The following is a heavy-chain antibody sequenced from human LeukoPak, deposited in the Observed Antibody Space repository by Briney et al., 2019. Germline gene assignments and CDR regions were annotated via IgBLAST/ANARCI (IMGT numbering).Heavy chain of an antibody. CDR1: GYTFTSYG. V-gene: IGHV1-18*01. D-gene: IGHD3-10*01. Sequence: ASVKVSCKASGYTFTSYGISWVRQAPGQGREWMGWISADNGNTNYAQKLQGRVTMTTDTSTSTAYMELRSLRSDDTAVYYCARAMAPSYYYGSGSYYNNFDYWGQGTLVTVSS. CDR3: ARAMAPSYYYGSGSYYNNFDY. CDR2: ISADNGNT. J-gene: IGHJ4*02.